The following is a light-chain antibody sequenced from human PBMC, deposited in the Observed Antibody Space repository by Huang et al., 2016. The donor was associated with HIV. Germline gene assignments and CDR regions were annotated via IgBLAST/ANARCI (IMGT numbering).Light chain of an antibody. CDR2: AAS. CDR1: QGIRND. J-gene: IGKJ1*01. V-gene: IGKV1-6*01. Sequence: AIQMTQSPSSLSASVGDRVTITCRASQGIRNDLDWYQQKQGQAPQVLIYAASNLQSGSPSRFSGSGSGTEFTLTITSLQPEDFATYYCLQHYNFPRTFGQGTKVELK. CDR3: LQHYNFPRT.